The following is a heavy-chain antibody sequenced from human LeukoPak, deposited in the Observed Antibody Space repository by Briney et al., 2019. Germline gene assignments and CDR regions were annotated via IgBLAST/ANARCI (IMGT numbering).Heavy chain of an antibody. J-gene: IGHJ4*02. Sequence: GGSLRLSCAASGFTFSSYAMSWVRQAPGKGLEWVSAISGSGGSTYYADSVKGRFTISRDNSKNTLYLQMNSLRAEDTAVYHCAKDQSDWNALFDYWGQGTLVTASS. V-gene: IGHV3-23*01. CDR3: AKDQSDWNALFDY. CDR1: GFTFSSYA. D-gene: IGHD1-1*01. CDR2: ISGSGGST.